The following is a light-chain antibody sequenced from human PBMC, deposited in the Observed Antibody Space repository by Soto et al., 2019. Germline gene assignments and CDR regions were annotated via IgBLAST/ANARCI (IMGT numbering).Light chain of an antibody. CDR1: QGISSY. CDR2: AAS. Sequence: QLTQSPSSLSASVGDRVTITCRASQGISSYLAWYQQKPGKAPKLLIYAASTLQSGVPSRFSGSGSGTDFTLTISSLQPEDFATYYCQQLNSYPWTFGQGTKVDIK. CDR3: QQLNSYPWT. J-gene: IGKJ1*01. V-gene: IGKV1-9*01.